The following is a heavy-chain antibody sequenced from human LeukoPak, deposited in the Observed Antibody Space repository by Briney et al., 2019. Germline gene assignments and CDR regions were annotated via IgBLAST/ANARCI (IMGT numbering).Heavy chain of an antibody. D-gene: IGHD5-18*01. CDR1: GYTFTSYY. J-gene: IGHJ4*02. CDR2: INPSGGST. Sequence: ASVKVSCKESGYTFTSYYMHWVRQAPGQGLEWMGIINPSGGSTSYAQKFQGRVTMTRDTSTSTVYMELSSLRSEDTAVYYCAGSYVSTTNFAAMVDWGQGTLVTVSS. V-gene: IGHV1-46*01. CDR3: AGSYVSTTNFAAMVD.